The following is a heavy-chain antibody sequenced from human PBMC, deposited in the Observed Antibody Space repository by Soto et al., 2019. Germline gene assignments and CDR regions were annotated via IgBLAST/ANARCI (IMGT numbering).Heavy chain of an antibody. CDR1: GFTFTRFA. D-gene: IGHD3-22*01. V-gene: IGHV3-30*09. CDR2: APHEGSKE. CDR3: ATGEAHYYDTSHY. Sequence: QVQLVESGGGVVQPGRSLRLSCVGSGFTFTRFAMHWVRQAPGKGLEWVAVAPHEGSKEQYADSVKGRFAISRDNSKNTLYLQMNSLTVEDTAMYYCATGEAHYYDTSHYWGQAAEVTVSS. J-gene: IGHJ4*02.